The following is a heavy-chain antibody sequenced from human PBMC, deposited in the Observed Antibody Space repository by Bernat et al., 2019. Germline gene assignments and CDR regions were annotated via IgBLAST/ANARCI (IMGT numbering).Heavy chain of an antibody. Sequence: QVQLVQSGAEVKKPGSSVKVSCKASGGTFSIYTISWVRQAPGQGLEWMGRIIPILGIANYAQKFQGRVTITADKSTSTAYMELSSLRSEDTAVYYCAILDTAMVKGFDYWGQGTLVTVSS. V-gene: IGHV1-69*02. CDR3: AILDTAMVKGFDY. CDR1: GGTFSIYT. CDR2: IIPILGIA. J-gene: IGHJ4*02. D-gene: IGHD5-18*01.